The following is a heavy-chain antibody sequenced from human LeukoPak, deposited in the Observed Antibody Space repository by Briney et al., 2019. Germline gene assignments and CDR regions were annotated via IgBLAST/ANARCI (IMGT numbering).Heavy chain of an antibody. D-gene: IGHD6-13*01. J-gene: IGHJ4*02. CDR1: GGSISSYY. CDR3: ARDGVAAAGAPTYYFDY. V-gene: IGHV4-4*07. Sequence: SETLSLTCTVSGGSISSYYWNWIRQPAGKGLEWIGRIYTSGSTNYNPSLKSRVTMSVDTSKNQFSLKLSSVTAADTAVYYCARDGVAAAGAPTYYFDYWGQGTLVTVSS. CDR2: IYTSGST.